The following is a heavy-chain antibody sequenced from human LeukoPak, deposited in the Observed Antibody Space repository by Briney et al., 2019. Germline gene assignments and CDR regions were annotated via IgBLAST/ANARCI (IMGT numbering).Heavy chain of an antibody. CDR2: ISGSGGST. V-gene: IGHV3-23*01. J-gene: IGHJ1*01. Sequence: GGSLRLSCAASGFTFSSYAMSWVRQAPGKGLEWVSAISGSGGSTYYADSVKGRFTISRDNSKNTLYLQMNSLRAEDTAVYYCARDEGPSQFQHWGQGTPVTVSS. D-gene: IGHD6-6*01. CDR3: ARDEGPSQFQH. CDR1: GFTFSSYA.